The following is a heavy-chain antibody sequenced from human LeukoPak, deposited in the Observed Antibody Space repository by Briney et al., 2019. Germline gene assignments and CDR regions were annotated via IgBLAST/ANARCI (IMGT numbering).Heavy chain of an antibody. D-gene: IGHD6-13*01. CDR1: GYTFTSYY. CDR2: INPGGGST. J-gene: IGHJ4*02. V-gene: IGHV1-46*01. Sequence: ASVKVSCKASGYTFTSYYMHWVRQAPGQGLEWMGIINPGGGSTSYAQKFQGRVTMTRDTSTSTVYMELSSLRSEDTAVYYCARDQSGLRSSWYATFDYWGQGTLVTVSS. CDR3: ARDQSGLRSSWYATFDY.